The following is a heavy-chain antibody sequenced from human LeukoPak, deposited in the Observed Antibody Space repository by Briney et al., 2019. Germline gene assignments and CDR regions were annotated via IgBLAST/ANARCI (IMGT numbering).Heavy chain of an antibody. CDR2: IYYSGST. V-gene: IGHV4-59*12. J-gene: IGHJ4*02. D-gene: IGHD6-6*01. Sequence: KPSETLSLTCTVSGGSISSYYWSWIRQPPGKGLEYIGYIYYSGSTKYNPSLKSRVTMSVDTSKNQLSLNLSSVTAADTAVYYCARGYSSSPRLFRYWGQGTLVTVSS. CDR3: ARGYSSSPRLFRY. CDR1: GGSISSYY.